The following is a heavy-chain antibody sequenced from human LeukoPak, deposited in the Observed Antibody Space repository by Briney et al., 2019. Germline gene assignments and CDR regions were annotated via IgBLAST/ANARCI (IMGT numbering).Heavy chain of an antibody. CDR2: IWYDGSNK. Sequence: GGSLRLSCAASGFTFSSYGMHWVRQAPGKGLEWVAVIWYDGSNKYYADSVKGRFTISRDNSKNTLYLQMNSLRAEDTAVYYCARAKSVPEMYYYYYGMDVWGQGTTVTVSS. CDR1: GFTFSSYG. CDR3: ARAKSVPEMYYYYYGMDV. D-gene: IGHD5-24*01. J-gene: IGHJ6*02. V-gene: IGHV3-33*01.